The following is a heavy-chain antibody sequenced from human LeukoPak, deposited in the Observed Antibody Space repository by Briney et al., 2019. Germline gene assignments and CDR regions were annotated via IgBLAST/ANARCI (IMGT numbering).Heavy chain of an antibody. CDR2: INHSGST. Sequence: PSETLSLTCAVYGGSFSGYYWSWIRQPPGKGLEWIGEINHSGSTNYNPSLKSRVTISVDTSKNQSSLKLSSVTAADTAVYYCARAVVYGSGPFDYWGQGTLVTVSS. J-gene: IGHJ4*02. D-gene: IGHD3-10*01. CDR3: ARAVVYGSGPFDY. CDR1: GGSFSGYY. V-gene: IGHV4-34*01.